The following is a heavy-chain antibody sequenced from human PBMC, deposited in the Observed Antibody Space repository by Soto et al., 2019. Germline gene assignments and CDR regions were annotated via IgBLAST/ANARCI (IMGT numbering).Heavy chain of an antibody. V-gene: IGHV3-11*01. CDR1: GFTFSDYY. J-gene: IGHJ3*02. D-gene: IGHD2-2*01. CDR3: ARDLSPYCSSTSCYDAFDI. Sequence: VQLVESGEGLVKPGGSLRLSCAASGFTFSDYYMSWIRQAPGKGLEWVSYISSSGSTIYYADSVKGRFTISRDNAKNSLYLQMNSLRAEDTAVYYCARDLSPYCSSTSCYDAFDIWGQGTMVTVSS. CDR2: ISSSGSTI.